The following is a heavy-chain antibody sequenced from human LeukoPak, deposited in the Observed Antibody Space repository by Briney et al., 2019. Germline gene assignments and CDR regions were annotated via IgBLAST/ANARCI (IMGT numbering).Heavy chain of an antibody. CDR2: IYSGGST. V-gene: IGHV3-53*01. CDR1: GFTVSSNY. Sequence: PGGSLSLSCAASGFTVSSNYMSWVRQAPGKGLEWVSVIYSGGSTYYADSVKGRFTISRDNSKNTLYLQMNSLRAEDTAVYYCARRINWEFDPWGQGTLVTVSS. J-gene: IGHJ5*02. CDR3: ARRINWEFDP. D-gene: IGHD7-27*01.